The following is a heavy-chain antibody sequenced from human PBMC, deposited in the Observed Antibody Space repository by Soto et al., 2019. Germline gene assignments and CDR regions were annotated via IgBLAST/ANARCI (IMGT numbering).Heavy chain of an antibody. Sequence: QMQVVQSGPEVKKPGTSVKLSCKTSGFTFTNSAVQWVRQASGQRLEWIGWIGVVHGNTNYLQELQERLNIARDVSTGTAYMELSSLRSEKTAVYYCAAELYSGGRCCSFDIWGQGTMVAVSS. J-gene: IGHJ3*02. D-gene: IGHD2-15*01. CDR1: GFTFTNSA. V-gene: IGHV1-58*01. CDR3: AAELYSGGRCCSFDI. CDR2: IGVVHGNT.